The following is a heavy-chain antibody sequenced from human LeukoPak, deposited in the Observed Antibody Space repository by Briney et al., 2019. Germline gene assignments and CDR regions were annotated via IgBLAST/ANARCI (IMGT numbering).Heavy chain of an antibody. V-gene: IGHV1-18*01. Sequence: ASVKVSCKASGYAFSTNVISWVRQAPGQGLEWMGCIGASVPNTNYAQQFRGRVTMTTDTSASTVYMELRNLISGDTAVYYCASGDYSGFNYGPLDSWGQGTLVTVYS. D-gene: IGHD5-12*01. CDR1: GYAFSTNV. CDR3: ASGDYSGFNYGPLDS. CDR2: IGASVPNT. J-gene: IGHJ4*02.